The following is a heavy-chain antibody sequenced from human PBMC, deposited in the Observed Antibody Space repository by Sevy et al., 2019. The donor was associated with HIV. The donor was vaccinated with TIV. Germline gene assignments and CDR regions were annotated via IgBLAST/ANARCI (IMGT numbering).Heavy chain of an antibody. D-gene: IGHD1-26*01. Sequence: SETLSLTCAVYGGSFSGYYWSWIRQPPGKGLEWIGEINHSGSTNYNPSLKSLVTISVDTSKNQFSLKLSSVTAADTAVYYCARTSVGHYYYYGMDVWGQGTTVTVSS. CDR3: ARTSVGHYYYYGMDV. CDR1: GGSFSGYY. CDR2: INHSGST. V-gene: IGHV4-34*01. J-gene: IGHJ6*02.